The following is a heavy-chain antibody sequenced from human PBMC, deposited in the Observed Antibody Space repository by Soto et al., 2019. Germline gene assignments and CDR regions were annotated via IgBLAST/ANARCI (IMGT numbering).Heavy chain of an antibody. CDR2: IIPIFGTA. J-gene: IGHJ6*02. D-gene: IGHD4-17*01. CDR3: AVRDPLGMDV. V-gene: IGHV1-69*13. CDR1: GGTFSSYA. Sequence: GASVKVSCKASGGTFSSYAISWVRQAPGQGLEWMGGIIPIFGTANYAQKFQGRVTITADESTSTAYMELSSLRSEDTAVYYCAVRDPLGMDVWGQGTTVTVSS.